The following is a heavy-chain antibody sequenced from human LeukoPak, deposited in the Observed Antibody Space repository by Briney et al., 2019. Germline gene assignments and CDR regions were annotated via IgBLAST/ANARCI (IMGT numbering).Heavy chain of an antibody. CDR2: IYYSGST. D-gene: IGHD1-26*01. V-gene: IGHV4-39*07. Sequence: PSETLSLTCTVSGGSISSSSYYWGWIRQPPGKGLEWIGSIYYSGSTYYNPSLKSRVTISVDTSKNQFSLKLSSVTAADTAVYYCARGAPYRPLDYWGQGTLVTVSS. CDR3: ARGAPYRPLDY. J-gene: IGHJ4*02. CDR1: GGSISSSSYY.